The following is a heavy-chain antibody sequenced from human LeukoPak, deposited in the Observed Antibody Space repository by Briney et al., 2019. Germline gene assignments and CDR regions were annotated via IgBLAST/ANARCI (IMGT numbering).Heavy chain of an antibody. Sequence: SETLSLTCTVSGGSISSYYWSWIRQPAGKGLEWIGRIYTSGSTNYNPSLKSRVTMSVDTSKNQFSLKLSSVTAADTAVYYCAREIVVVPAAMSVRWFDPWGQGTLVTVSS. CDR3: AREIVVVPAAMSVRWFDP. V-gene: IGHV4-4*07. D-gene: IGHD2-2*01. J-gene: IGHJ5*02. CDR1: GGSISSYY. CDR2: IYTSGST.